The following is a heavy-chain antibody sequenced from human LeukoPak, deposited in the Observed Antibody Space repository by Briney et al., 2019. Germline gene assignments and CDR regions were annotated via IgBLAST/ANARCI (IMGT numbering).Heavy chain of an antibody. CDR3: ARDKIKGATYFDY. D-gene: IGHD1-26*01. Sequence: PGGSLRLSCAASGFTFSSYWMSWVRQSPGKGLEWVANIKQDGGEMYYVDSVKGRFTIFRDNAKNALYLQMNNLRDDDTAVYYCARDKIKGATYFDYWGQGTLVTVSS. CDR1: GFTFSSYW. CDR2: IKQDGGEM. J-gene: IGHJ4*02. V-gene: IGHV3-7*01.